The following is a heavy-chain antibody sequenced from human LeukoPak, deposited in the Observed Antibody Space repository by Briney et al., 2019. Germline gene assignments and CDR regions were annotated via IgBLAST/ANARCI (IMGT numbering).Heavy chain of an antibody. CDR2: INPNSGDT. CDR1: GYTFTDYY. CDR3: ARANFLYCSSTTCLFDY. D-gene: IGHD2-2*01. Sequence: GASVKVPCKASGYTFTDYYLHWVRQAPGQGFEWMGWINPNSGDTNYAQKFQGRVTMTRDTSISTAHMEMSRLRSDDTAVYYCARANFLYCSSTTCLFDYWGQGTLVTVSS. J-gene: IGHJ4*02. V-gene: IGHV1-2*02.